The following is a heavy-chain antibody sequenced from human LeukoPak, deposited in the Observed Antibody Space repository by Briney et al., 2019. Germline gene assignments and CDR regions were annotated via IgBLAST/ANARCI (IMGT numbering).Heavy chain of an antibody. V-gene: IGHV4-30-2*01. Sequence: SATLSLTCAVSGGSISSGGYSWSWIRQPPGKGLEWIGYTYHSGSTYYNPSLKSRVTISVDRSKNQFSLKLSSVTAADTAVYYCARDHYGELGYWGQGTLVTVSS. CDR3: ARDHYGELGY. CDR1: GGSISSGGYS. D-gene: IGHD4-17*01. J-gene: IGHJ4*02. CDR2: TYHSGST.